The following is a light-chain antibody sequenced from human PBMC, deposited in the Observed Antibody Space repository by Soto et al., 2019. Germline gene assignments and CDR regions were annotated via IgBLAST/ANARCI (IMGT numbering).Light chain of an antibody. CDR2: DVS. J-gene: IGKJ2*01. CDR3: QQYVTSPYI. V-gene: IGKV3-20*01. CDR1: QSISSSY. Sequence: ETLMTQSPATLSLSPGERATLSCRASQSISSSYLAWYQQKPGQAPRLLIHDVSTRATGIPDRFSGSGSGTDFTLTISRLEPEDFAVYYCQQYVTSPYIFGQGTKLEIK.